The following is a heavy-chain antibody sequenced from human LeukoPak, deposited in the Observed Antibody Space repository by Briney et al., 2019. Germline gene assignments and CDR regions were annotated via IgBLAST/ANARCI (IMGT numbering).Heavy chain of an antibody. V-gene: IGHV3-21*01. CDR2: ISSSSGYI. Sequence: GVLRLSCAASGFTLTSYWKTWVRQAPGKGLEWVSSISSSSGYIYYADSVKGRFTISRDNAKNSLYLQMNSLRAEDTAVYYCARDSRRSSTSYFDYWGQGTLVTVSS. CDR1: GFTLTSYW. J-gene: IGHJ4*02. D-gene: IGHD2-2*01. CDR3: ARDSRRSSTSYFDY.